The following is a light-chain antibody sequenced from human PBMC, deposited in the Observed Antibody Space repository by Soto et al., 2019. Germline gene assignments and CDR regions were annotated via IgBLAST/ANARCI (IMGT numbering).Light chain of an antibody. CDR2: GAS. J-gene: IGKJ1*01. Sequence: EIVMTQSPATLSASPGERATLSCRASQSVSSNLAWYQQKPGQAPRLLIYGASNRATGIPDRFSGSGPGTDFTLTISRLEPEDFARYYCQQYGSSPPTFGQGTKVDIK. V-gene: IGKV3-20*01. CDR1: QSVSSN. CDR3: QQYGSSPPT.